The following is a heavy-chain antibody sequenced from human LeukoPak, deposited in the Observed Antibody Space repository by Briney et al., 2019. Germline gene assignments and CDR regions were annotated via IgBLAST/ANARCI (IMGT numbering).Heavy chain of an antibody. V-gene: IGHV3-30*04. D-gene: IGHD2-2*01. CDR1: GFTFSSYA. Sequence: GGSLRLSCAASGFTFSSYAMHWVRQAPGKGLEWVAVISYDGSNKYYADSVKGRFTISRGNSKNTLYLQMNSLRAEDTAVYYCARDRSTADAFDIWGQGTMVTVSS. J-gene: IGHJ3*02. CDR3: ARDRSTADAFDI. CDR2: ISYDGSNK.